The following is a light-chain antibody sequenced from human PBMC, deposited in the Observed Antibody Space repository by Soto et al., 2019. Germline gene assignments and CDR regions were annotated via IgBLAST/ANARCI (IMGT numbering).Light chain of an antibody. CDR3: AAWDDSLSSPV. V-gene: IGLV1-44*01. CDR1: FSNIGSNT. Sequence: QSVLTQPPSASGTPGRRVTISCSGTFSNIGSNTVNWYQQLPGTAPKLLIFTTNQRPSGVPDRFSGSKSGTSASLAISGLQSGDEADYYCAAWDDSLSSPVFGGGTKLTV. J-gene: IGLJ2*01. CDR2: TTN.